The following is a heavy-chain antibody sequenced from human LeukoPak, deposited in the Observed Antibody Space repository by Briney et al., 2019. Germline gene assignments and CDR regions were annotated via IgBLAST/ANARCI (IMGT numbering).Heavy chain of an antibody. CDR3: AKGVDYCSGGSCPADY. Sequence: GGSLRLSCAASGFTFSNYGIHWVRQAPGKGLERVAVISYGGNNKYYADSVKGRFTISRDNSKNTLFLQMNSLRAEDTAVYYCAKGVDYCSGGSCPADYWGPGTLVTVSS. J-gene: IGHJ4*02. CDR2: ISYGGNNK. CDR1: GFTFSNYG. V-gene: IGHV3-30*18. D-gene: IGHD2-15*01.